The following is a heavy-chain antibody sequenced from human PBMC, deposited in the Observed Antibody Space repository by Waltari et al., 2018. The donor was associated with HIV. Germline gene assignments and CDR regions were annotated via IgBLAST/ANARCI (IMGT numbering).Heavy chain of an antibody. Sequence: EVQLVQSGGGLIKPGGSLRLSCAASGFSVTNYWMHWVRQSPGKGLVGVSRMNIDGRTIDYADSVKGRFTISRDSAKNTLSLQMNSLREEDTAVYYCSRDTFGEYDFWGQGALVTVSS. CDR3: SRDTFGEYDF. CDR2: MNIDGRTI. V-gene: IGHV3-74*01. D-gene: IGHD3-3*01. CDR1: GFSVTNYW. J-gene: IGHJ4*02.